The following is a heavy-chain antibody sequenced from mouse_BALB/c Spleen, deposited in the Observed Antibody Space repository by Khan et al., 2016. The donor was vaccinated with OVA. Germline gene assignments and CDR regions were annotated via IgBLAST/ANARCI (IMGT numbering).Heavy chain of an antibody. J-gene: IGHJ2*01. V-gene: IGHV3-2*02. CDR2: ISYSGSS. D-gene: IGHD1-2*01. Sequence: EVQLQESGPGLVKPSQSLSLTCTVTGYSITSGHGWNWIRQFPGNKLEWMGYISYSGSSNYIPSFKSRISITRDTSKNQVCLQLNSVTTEDTATYYCARTARIKYWGQGTTLTVSS. CDR3: ARTARIKY. CDR1: GYSITSGHG.